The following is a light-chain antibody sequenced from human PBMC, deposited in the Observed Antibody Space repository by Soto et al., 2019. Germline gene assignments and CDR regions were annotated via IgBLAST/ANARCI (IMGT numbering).Light chain of an antibody. CDR1: QSVSSSR. CDR2: GAS. J-gene: IGKJ1*01. Sequence: EIVLTQSPGTLSLSPGERATLSCRASQSVSSSRLAWYRRKPGQAPRLLIYGASSRATGIPDRFSGCGSGTDFTLTISRLEPEDFAVYYCQQYGSSLWTFGRGTKGDLK. V-gene: IGKV3-20*01. CDR3: QQYGSSLWT.